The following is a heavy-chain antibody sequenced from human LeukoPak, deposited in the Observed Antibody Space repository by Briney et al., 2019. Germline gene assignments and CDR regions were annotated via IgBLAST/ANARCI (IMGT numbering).Heavy chain of an antibody. Sequence: SETLSLTCTASGGSTTNYWWSWIRQPAGKGLEWVGRIYSSGSMHYNPSLKSRVSLSVDTYKNHFSLKLTSVTAADTAVYYCARGGSGSSFDYWGQGTLVTVSS. V-gene: IGHV4-4*07. CDR2: IYSSGSM. CDR3: ARGGSGSSFDY. J-gene: IGHJ4*02. CDR1: GGSTTNYW. D-gene: IGHD3-10*01.